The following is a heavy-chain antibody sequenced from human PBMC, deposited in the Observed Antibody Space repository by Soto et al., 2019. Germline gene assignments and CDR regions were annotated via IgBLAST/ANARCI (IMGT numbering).Heavy chain of an antibody. Sequence: QVQLVESGGGVVQPGRSLRLSCAASGFTFSSYGMHWVRQAPGKGLEWVAVISYEGSNHFYADSVKGRLTISRDNPKNTLYLQMNSLRVEDTAVYYCAKDYRLRFDWYLFDAWGQGTLVTVSS. D-gene: IGHD2-21*01. V-gene: IGHV3-30*18. CDR2: ISYEGSNH. CDR3: AKDYRLRFDWYLFDA. J-gene: IGHJ4*02. CDR1: GFTFSSYG.